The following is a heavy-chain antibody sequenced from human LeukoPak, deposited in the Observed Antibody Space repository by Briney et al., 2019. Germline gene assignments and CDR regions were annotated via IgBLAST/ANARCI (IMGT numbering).Heavy chain of an antibody. V-gene: IGHV3-30*03. CDR2: ISYDGSNK. CDR3: ARDPGDCSSTSCADYGMDV. Sequence: GGSLRLSCAASGFTFSSYGMHWVRQAPGKGLEWVAVISYDGSNKYYADSVKGRFTISRDNSKNTLYLQMNSLRAEVTAVYYCARDPGDCSSTSCADYGMDVWGQGTTVTVSS. D-gene: IGHD2-2*01. J-gene: IGHJ6*02. CDR1: GFTFSSYG.